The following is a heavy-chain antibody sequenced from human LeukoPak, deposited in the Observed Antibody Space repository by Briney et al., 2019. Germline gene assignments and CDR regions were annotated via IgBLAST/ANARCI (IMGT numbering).Heavy chain of an antibody. D-gene: IGHD7-27*01. J-gene: IGHJ5*02. CDR3: ARGITGDLGDWFDP. V-gene: IGHV1-2*02. CDR1: GYTFTGYY. CDR2: INPNSGGT. Sequence: GASVTVSCKASGYTFTGYYMHWVRQAPGQGLEWMGWINPNSGGTNYAQKFQGRVTMTRDTSISTAYMELSRLRSDDTAVYYCARGITGDLGDWFDPWGQGTLVTVSS.